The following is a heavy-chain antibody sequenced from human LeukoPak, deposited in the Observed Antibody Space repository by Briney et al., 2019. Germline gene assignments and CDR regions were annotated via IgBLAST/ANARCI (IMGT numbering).Heavy chain of an antibody. CDR1: GFTFSSYA. D-gene: IGHD3-16*01. J-gene: IGHJ4*02. V-gene: IGHV3-23*01. Sequence: GSLRLSCSASGFTFSSYAMSWVRQAPGKGLEWVSGISATGGSTYYADSVKGRFTISRDNSKNTLYLQMNSLRAEDTAVYYCAKGQGGYYFDFWGQGTLVTVSS. CDR2: ISATGGST. CDR3: AKGQGGYYFDF.